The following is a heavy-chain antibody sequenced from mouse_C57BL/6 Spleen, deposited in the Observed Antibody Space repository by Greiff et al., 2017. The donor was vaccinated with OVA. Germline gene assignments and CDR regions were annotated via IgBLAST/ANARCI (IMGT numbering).Heavy chain of an antibody. CDR1: GFNIKDYY. CDR2: IDPEDGDT. Sequence: EVQLKQSGAELVRPGASVKLSCTASGFNIKDYYMHWVKQRPEQGLEWIGRIDPEDGDTEYAPKFQGKATMTADTSSNTAYLQLSSLTSEDTAVYYCIPITTVVGYFDVWGTGTTVTVSS. CDR3: IPITTVVGYFDV. V-gene: IGHV14-1*01. J-gene: IGHJ1*03. D-gene: IGHD1-1*01.